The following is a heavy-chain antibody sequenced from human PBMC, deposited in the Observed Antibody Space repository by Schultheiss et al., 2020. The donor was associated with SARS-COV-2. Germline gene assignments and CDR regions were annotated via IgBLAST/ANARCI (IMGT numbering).Heavy chain of an antibody. CDR1: GGSISSSSYY. D-gene: IGHD1-26*01. J-gene: IGHJ4*02. Sequence: SETLSLTCTVSGGSISSSSYYWSWIRQPPGKGLEWIGYIYYSGSTNYNPSLKSRVTISVDTSKNQFSLKLSSVTAADTAVYYCARRSSGSYVDFDYWGQGTLVTVSS. CDR3: ARRSSGSYVDFDY. V-gene: IGHV4-61*05. CDR2: IYYSGST.